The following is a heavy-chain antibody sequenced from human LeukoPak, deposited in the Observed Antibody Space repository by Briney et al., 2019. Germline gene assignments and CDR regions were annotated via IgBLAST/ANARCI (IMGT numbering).Heavy chain of an antibody. J-gene: IGHJ4*02. CDR3: ARRVAAGTVDY. V-gene: IGHV4-59*08. CDR1: GGSISSYY. CDR2: IYYSGST. D-gene: IGHD6-13*01. Sequence: SETLSLTCTVSGGSISSYYWSRIRQPPGKGLEWIGYIYYSGSTNYNPSLKSRVTISVDTSKNQFSLKLSSVTAADTAVYYCARRVAAGTVDYWGQGTLVTVSS.